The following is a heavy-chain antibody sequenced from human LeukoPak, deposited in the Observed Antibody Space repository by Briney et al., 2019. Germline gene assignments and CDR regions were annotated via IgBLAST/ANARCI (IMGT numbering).Heavy chain of an antibody. V-gene: IGHV1-18*01. CDR2: ISAYNGNT. D-gene: IGHD2-2*01. Sequence: ASVKVSCKASGYTFTSYGITWVRQAPGQGLEWMGWISAYNGNTNYAQKVQGRVTMTTDTSTTTAYMDLRSLRSVDTAVYYCARGPIIDIAIIPAADNYYYMDVWGKGTTVTVSS. CDR3: ARGPIIDIAIIPAADNYYYMDV. J-gene: IGHJ6*03. CDR1: GYTFTSYG.